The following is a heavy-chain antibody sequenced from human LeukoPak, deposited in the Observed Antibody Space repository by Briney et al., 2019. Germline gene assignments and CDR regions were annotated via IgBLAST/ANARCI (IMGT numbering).Heavy chain of an antibody. D-gene: IGHD2-21*01. CDR2: ISESGTTM. J-gene: IGHJ4*02. CDR1: GFSFSNYE. CDR3: AKAPVTSCRGAYCYPFDS. V-gene: IGHV3-48*03. Sequence: AGGSLRLSCAASGFSFSNYEMNWVRQAPGEGLEWVSYISESGTTMYYADSVRGRFTISRDNSKNTLYLQMNSLRAEDAAVYFCAKAPVTSCRGAYCYPFDSWGQGTLVTASS.